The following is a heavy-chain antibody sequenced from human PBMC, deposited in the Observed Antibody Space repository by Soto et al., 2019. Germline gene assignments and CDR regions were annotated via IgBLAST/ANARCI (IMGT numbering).Heavy chain of an antibody. D-gene: IGHD3-10*01. CDR1: GFTFSSYG. J-gene: IGHJ4*02. V-gene: IGHV3-33*01. CDR3: ARDTAYYYGSGAHFDY. Sequence: GGSLRLSCAASGFTFSSYGMHWVRQAPGKGLEWVAVIWYDGSNKYYADSVKGRFTISRDNSKNTLYLQMNSLRAEDTAVYYCARDTAYYYGSGAHFDYWGQGTLVTVSS. CDR2: IWYDGSNK.